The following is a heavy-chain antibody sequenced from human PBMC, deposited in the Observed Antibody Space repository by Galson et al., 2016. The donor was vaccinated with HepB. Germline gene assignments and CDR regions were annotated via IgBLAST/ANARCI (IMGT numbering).Heavy chain of an antibody. D-gene: IGHD6-13*01. CDR3: ARGRSSTWYEYYNYYYMDV. Sequence: SLRLSCAASGFTFSNYIINWVRQAPGKGLEWVSSITTSSTYIYYADSVKGRFTISRDNAKNSLYLQMNSLRAEDTAVYYCARGRSSTWYEYYNYYYMDVWGKGTTVTVSS. CDR2: ITTSSTYI. V-gene: IGHV3-21*01. CDR1: GFTFSNYI. J-gene: IGHJ6*03.